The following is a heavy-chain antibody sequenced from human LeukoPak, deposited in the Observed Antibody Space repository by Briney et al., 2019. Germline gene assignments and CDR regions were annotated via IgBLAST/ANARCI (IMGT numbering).Heavy chain of an antibody. CDR3: AKDQINYYDSSRRGYFDY. D-gene: IGHD3-22*01. Sequence: GGSLRLSCAASGFTFSSYAMSWVRQAPGKGLEWVSAISGSGGSTYYEDSVQGRFTISSDNSKNTLYLQMNSLRAEDTAVYYCAKDQINYYDSSRRGYFDYWGQGTLVTVSS. V-gene: IGHV3-23*01. CDR1: GFTFSSYA. CDR2: ISGSGGST. J-gene: IGHJ4*02.